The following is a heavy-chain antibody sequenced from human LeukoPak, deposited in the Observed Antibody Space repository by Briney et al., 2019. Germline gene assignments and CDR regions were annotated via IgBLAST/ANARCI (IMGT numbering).Heavy chain of an antibody. CDR1: GFALSSHW. CDR3: ARNNGMDV. Sequence: GGSLRLSCAASGFALSSHWMTWVRQVPGRGPEWVANVNRDGSETYYLDSVKGRFTISKDNDKNSLYLRMNSLRAEDTALYHCARNNGMDVWGQGTTVIVSS. V-gene: IGHV3-7*03. J-gene: IGHJ6*02. CDR2: VNRDGSET.